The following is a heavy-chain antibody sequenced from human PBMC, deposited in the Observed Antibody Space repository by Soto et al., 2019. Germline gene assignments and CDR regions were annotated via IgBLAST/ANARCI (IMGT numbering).Heavy chain of an antibody. D-gene: IGHD3-16*01. CDR3: ARGGEVGFAGSAAFDM. Sequence: QVQLVQSGAEVKKPGASVKISCTASGYTVTTHYMHWVRQAPGRGLEWMGAINPGSGAAKYTQTFQARVPMTRDTSTNTVYTEMRALGSEHTAVFYCARGGEVGFAGSAAFDMWGQGTMVTVSS. V-gene: IGHV1-46*01. CDR2: INPGSGAA. CDR1: GYTVTTHY. J-gene: IGHJ3*02.